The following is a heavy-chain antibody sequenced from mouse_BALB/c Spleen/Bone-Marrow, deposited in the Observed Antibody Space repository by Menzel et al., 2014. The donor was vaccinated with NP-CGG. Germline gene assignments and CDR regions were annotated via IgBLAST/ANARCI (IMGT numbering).Heavy chain of an antibody. Sequence: VKLMESGPGLVAPSQSLSITCTVSGFSLTSYGVHWVRQPPGKGLEWLGVIWAGGSTNYNSALMSRLSISKDNSKSQVFLKMNSLQTDDTAMNYCARDWDWYFDVWGAGTTVTVSS. V-gene: IGHV2-9*02. D-gene: IGHD4-1*01. CDR2: IWAGGST. J-gene: IGHJ1*01. CDR1: GFSLTSYG. CDR3: ARDWDWYFDV.